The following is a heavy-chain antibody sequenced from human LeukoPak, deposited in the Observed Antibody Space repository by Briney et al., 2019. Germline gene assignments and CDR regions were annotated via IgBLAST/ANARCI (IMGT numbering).Heavy chain of an antibody. Sequence: GGSLRLSCAASGFTFSNAWMNWVRQAPGKGLEWVGRIKSKTDGGTTDYAAPVKGRFTISRDDSKNTLYLQMNSLKTEDTAVYYCTTYGSGSYSPPNFDYWGQGTLVTVSS. J-gene: IGHJ4*02. CDR1: GFTFSNAW. CDR3: TTYGSGSYSPPNFDY. V-gene: IGHV3-15*07. CDR2: IKSKTDGGTT. D-gene: IGHD3-10*01.